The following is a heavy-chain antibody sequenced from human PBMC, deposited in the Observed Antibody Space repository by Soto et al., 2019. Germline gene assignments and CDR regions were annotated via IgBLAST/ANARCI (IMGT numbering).Heavy chain of an antibody. CDR1: GGSISSRGYY. V-gene: IGHV4-39*01. CDR3: ATSNWFDP. Sequence: QLQLQESGPGLVKPSETLSLTCTVSGGSISSRGYYWGWIRQPPGKGLEWIGTIYYSGSPYYNPSLKSRVTISVDTSKNQFSLKLSSVTAADTAVYCCATSNWFDPWGQGTLVTVSS. CDR2: IYYSGSP. J-gene: IGHJ5*02.